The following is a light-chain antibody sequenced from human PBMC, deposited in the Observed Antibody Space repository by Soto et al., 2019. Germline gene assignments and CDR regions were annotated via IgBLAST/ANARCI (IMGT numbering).Light chain of an antibody. J-gene: IGKJ4*01. CDR2: GGS. V-gene: IGKV3D-15*01. CDR3: QQYDNWPVT. CDR1: QSISIN. Sequence: EIVLTQSPGTLSVSPGDRVTLSCRASQSISINLAWYQHKPGQAPRLLIHGGSTRATGIPARISGSGSGTEFTLTINSLQSEDFAIYYCQQYDNWPVTFGGGTKVDIK.